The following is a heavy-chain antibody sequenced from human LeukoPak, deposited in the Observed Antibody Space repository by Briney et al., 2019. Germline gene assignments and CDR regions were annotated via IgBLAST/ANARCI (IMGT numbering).Heavy chain of an antibody. J-gene: IGHJ4*02. CDR1: GGTFSSYA. D-gene: IGHD3-16*01. Sequence: RRASVKVSCKASGGTFSSYAISWVRQAPGQGLEWMGGIIPIFGTANYAQKFQGRVTITADKSTSTAYMELSSLRSEDTAVYYCARGNDSRDPPHFDYWGQGTLVTVSS. CDR3: ARGNDSRDPPHFDY. CDR2: IIPIFGTA. V-gene: IGHV1-69*06.